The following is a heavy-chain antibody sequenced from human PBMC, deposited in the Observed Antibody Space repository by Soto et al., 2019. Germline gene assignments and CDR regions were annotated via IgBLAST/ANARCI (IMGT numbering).Heavy chain of an antibody. CDR1: GGSFSGYY. Sequence: QVQLQQWGAGLLKPSETLSLTCAVYGGSFSGYYWSWIRQPPGKGLEWIGEINHSGSTNYNPSLKSRVTISVDTSKNQFSLKLSSVTAADTAVYYCARGRRITMVRGVIPLDAFDIWGQGTMVTVSS. CDR2: INHSGST. CDR3: ARGRRITMVRGVIPLDAFDI. V-gene: IGHV4-34*01. J-gene: IGHJ3*02. D-gene: IGHD3-10*01.